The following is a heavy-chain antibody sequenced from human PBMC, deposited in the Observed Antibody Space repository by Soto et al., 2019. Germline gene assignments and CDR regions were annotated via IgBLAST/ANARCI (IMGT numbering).Heavy chain of an antibody. J-gene: IGHJ6*02. Sequence: SPTLSLTCAISGDSVSSNSAAWNWIRQSPSRGLEWLGRTYYRSKWYNDYAVSVKSRITINPDTSKNQFSLQLNSVTPEDTAVYYCARGRYSSSWYRNYYYGMDVWGQGTTVTVSS. CDR2: TYYRSKWYN. CDR3: ARGRYSSSWYRNYYYGMDV. CDR1: GDSVSSNSAA. V-gene: IGHV6-1*01. D-gene: IGHD6-13*01.